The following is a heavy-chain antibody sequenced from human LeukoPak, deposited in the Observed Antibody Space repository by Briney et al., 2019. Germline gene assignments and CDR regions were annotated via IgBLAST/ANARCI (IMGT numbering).Heavy chain of an antibody. J-gene: IGHJ4*02. CDR3: ARARWHDKFHY. D-gene: IGHD4-23*01. V-gene: IGHV4-4*09. CDR1: GGSISGYY. Sequence: SETLSLTCTVCGGSISGYYWSWIRQPPGKGLEWIGYIYSTGTTNYNPSLKSRVTISIDTSKNQFPLRLTSVTAADTVVYYCARARWHDKFHYWGQGTLVTVSS. CDR2: IYSTGTT.